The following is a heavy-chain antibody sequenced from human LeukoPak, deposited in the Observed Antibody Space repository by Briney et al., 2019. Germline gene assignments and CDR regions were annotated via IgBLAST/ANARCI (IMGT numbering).Heavy chain of an antibody. V-gene: IGHV3-7*01. J-gene: IGHJ4*02. CDR1: GFTFSSYS. CDR3: ARDFSMDGSGSYDY. CDR2: IKQDGSEK. Sequence: PGGSLRLSCAASGFTFSSYSMNWVRQAPGKGLEWVANIKQDGSEKYYVDSVKGRFTISRDNAKNSLYLQMNSLRAEDTAVYYCARDFSMDGSGSYDYWGQGTLVTVSS. D-gene: IGHD3-10*01.